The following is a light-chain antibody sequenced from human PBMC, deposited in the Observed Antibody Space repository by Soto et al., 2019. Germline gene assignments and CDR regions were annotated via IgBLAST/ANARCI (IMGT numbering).Light chain of an antibody. CDR1: SSDIGGYDY. CDR2: EVN. Sequence: QSALTQPPSASESPGQSVTISCTGTSSDIGGYDYVSWYQQHPGKAPKLIIYEVNKRPSGVPDRFSGSKSGNTASLIVSGLQAEDEADYYCSSYAGSNNLVFAGGTKVTVL. J-gene: IGLJ3*02. V-gene: IGLV2-8*01. CDR3: SSYAGSNNLV.